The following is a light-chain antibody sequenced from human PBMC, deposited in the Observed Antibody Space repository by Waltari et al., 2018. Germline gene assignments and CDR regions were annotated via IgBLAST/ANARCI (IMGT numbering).Light chain of an antibody. Sequence: EIVLTQSPGTLSLSPGERATLSCSASQSLSSRYLAWYHQKPGQTPSLLIHGASRRATGIPDRFSGSGSGTDFTLTISRLEPEDLGVYYCQQYEKSPLTFGGGTRVEI. V-gene: IGKV3-20*01. CDR1: QSLSSRY. J-gene: IGKJ4*01. CDR3: QQYEKSPLT. CDR2: GAS.